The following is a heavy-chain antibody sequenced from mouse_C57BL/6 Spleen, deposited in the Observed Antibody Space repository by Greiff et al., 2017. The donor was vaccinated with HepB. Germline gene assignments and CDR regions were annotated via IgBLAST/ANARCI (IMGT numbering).Heavy chain of an antibody. J-gene: IGHJ2*01. Sequence: VKLMESGPGLVQPSQSLSITCTVSGFSLTSYGVHWVRQSPGKGLEWLGVLWRGGSTDYNAAFMSRLSITKDNSKSQVFFKMNSLQADDTAIYYCAKNNGYYNYFDYWGQGTTLTVSS. V-gene: IGHV2-5*01. CDR3: AKNNGYYNYFDY. D-gene: IGHD2-3*01. CDR1: GFSLTSYG. CDR2: LWRGGST.